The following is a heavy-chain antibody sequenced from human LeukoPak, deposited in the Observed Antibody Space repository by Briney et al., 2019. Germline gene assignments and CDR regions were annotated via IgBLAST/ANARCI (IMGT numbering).Heavy chain of an antibody. CDR1: GYTFTSYG. J-gene: IGHJ1*01. CDR3: AREGYYYDSSGYYSFQH. V-gene: IGHV1-18*01. D-gene: IGHD3-22*01. Sequence: ASVKVSCKASGYTFTSYGISWVRQAPGQGPEWMGWISAYNGNTNYAQKLQGRVTMTTDTSTSTAYMELRSLRSDDTAVYYCAREGYYYDSSGYYSFQHWGQGTLVTVSS. CDR2: ISAYNGNT.